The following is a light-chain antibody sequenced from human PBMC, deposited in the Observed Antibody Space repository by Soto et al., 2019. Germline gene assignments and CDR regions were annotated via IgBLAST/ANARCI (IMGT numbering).Light chain of an antibody. J-gene: IGKJ1*01. CDR2: AAS. CDR1: QSISSY. Sequence: DIQMTPSPSSLSASVRDRVTITCRASQSISSYLNWYQQKPGKAPKLLIYAASSLQSGVPSRFSGSGSGTDFTPTISSLQPEDFATYYCQQSYSTPRTFGQGTKVDIK. V-gene: IGKV1-39*01. CDR3: QQSYSTPRT.